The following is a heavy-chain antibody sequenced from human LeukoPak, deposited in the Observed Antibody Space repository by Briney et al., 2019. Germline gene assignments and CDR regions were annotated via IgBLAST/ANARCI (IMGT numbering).Heavy chain of an antibody. CDR3: ASGSLASYFDH. V-gene: IGHV1-2*02. CDR2: INPNSGGT. CDR1: GHTFSGYY. J-gene: IGHJ4*02. D-gene: IGHD3-16*01. Sequence: ASVKVSCKASGHTFSGYYMHWVRRAPGQGLEWMGWINPNSGGTKYVQKFQGRVTMTRDTSISTAYMELSRLRSDDTAVYYCASGSLASYFDHWGQGTLVTVSS.